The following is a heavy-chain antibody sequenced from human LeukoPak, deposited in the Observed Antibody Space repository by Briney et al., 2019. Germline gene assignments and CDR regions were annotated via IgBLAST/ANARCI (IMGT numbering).Heavy chain of an antibody. Sequence: GGSLRLSCAASGFTFSSYGMHWVRQAPGKGLEWVAVIWYDGSNKYYADSVKGRFTISRDNSKNTLYLQMNSLRAEDTAVYYCAKSPMVRGNNFDYWGQGTLVTVSS. V-gene: IGHV3-33*06. CDR3: AKSPMVRGNNFDY. CDR2: IWYDGSNK. J-gene: IGHJ4*02. D-gene: IGHD3-10*01. CDR1: GFTFSSYG.